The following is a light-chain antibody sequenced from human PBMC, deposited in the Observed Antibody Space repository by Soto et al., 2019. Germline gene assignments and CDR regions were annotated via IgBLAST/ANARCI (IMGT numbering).Light chain of an antibody. CDR1: QSVSSY. J-gene: IGKJ4*01. CDR3: QQRSNWPPRT. Sequence: EIVLTQSPATLSLSHGERATLSCRASQSVSSYLAWYQQKPGQAPRLLTYDASNRATGIPARFSGSGSGTDFTLTISSLEPEDFAVYYCQQRSNWPPRTFGGGTKVDI. CDR2: DAS. V-gene: IGKV3-11*01.